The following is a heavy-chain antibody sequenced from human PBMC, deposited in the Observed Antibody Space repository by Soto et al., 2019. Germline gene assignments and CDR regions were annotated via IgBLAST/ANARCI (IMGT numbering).Heavy chain of an antibody. CDR3: ARLLKKSIITGVYFDY. CDR1: GGSISSSSYY. Sequence: PSETLSLTCTVSGGSISSSSYYWGWIRQPPGKGLEWIGSIYYSGSTYYNPSLKSRVTISVDTSKNQFSLELSSVTAADTAVYYCARLLKKSIITGVYFDYWGQGTLVTVS. CDR2: IYYSGST. D-gene: IGHD1-20*01. J-gene: IGHJ4*02. V-gene: IGHV4-39*01.